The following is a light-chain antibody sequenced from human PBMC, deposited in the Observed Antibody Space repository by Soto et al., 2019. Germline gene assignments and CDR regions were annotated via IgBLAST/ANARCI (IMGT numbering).Light chain of an antibody. J-gene: IGKJ1*01. CDR1: QSISSY. V-gene: IGKV1-39*01. CDR3: QQSYSTPWT. CDR2: AAS. Sequence: DIQMNQSPSSLSASVGDRVTITCRASQSISSYLNWYQQKPGKAPKLLIYAASRLQSGVPSRFSGNGSGTDFTLTISSRQPEDFATYYCQQSYSTPWTSGQGTKVVIK.